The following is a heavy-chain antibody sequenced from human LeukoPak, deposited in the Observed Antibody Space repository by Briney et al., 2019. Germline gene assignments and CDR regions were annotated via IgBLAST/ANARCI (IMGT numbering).Heavy chain of an antibody. V-gene: IGHV3-11*03. D-gene: IGHD3-10*01. J-gene: IGHJ4*02. Sequence: GGSLRLSCAASGFSFSDYYMTWIRQAPGKGLEWVSAISNNNYANYADSVRGRFTISRDNAKKSLYLQVNSLRAEDTAVYYCARRRNYYGSAGYWGQGTLVTVSS. CDR3: ARRRNYYGSAGY. CDR1: GFSFSDYY. CDR2: ISNNNYA.